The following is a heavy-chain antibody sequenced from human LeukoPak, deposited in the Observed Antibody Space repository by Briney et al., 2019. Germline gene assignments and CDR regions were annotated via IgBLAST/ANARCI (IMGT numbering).Heavy chain of an antibody. D-gene: IGHD5-18*01. CDR1: GYTLTELS. V-gene: IGHV1-24*01. CDR2: FDPEDGET. CDR3: ATQSGYSYGYDFDY. Sequence: GASVKVSCKVSGYTLTELSMHWVRQAPGEGLEWMGGFDPEDGETIYAQKFQGRVTMTEDTSTDTAYMELSSLRSEDTAVYYCATQSGYSYGYDFDYWGQGTLVTVSS. J-gene: IGHJ4*02.